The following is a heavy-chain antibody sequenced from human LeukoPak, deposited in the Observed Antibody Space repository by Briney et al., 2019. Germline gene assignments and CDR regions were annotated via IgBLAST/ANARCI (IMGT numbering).Heavy chain of an antibody. CDR2: INPSGGST. J-gene: IGHJ5*02. CDR1: GYTFTSYY. CDR3: ARSFQDPVYGGTRVTWFDP. D-gene: IGHD4-23*01. V-gene: IGHV1-46*01. Sequence: ASVKVSCKASGYTFTSYYMHWVRQAPGQGLEWMGIINPSGGSTSYAQKFQGRVTMTRDPSTSPVYMELSSLRSEDTAVYYCARSFQDPVYGGTRVTWFDPWGQGPLVTVSS.